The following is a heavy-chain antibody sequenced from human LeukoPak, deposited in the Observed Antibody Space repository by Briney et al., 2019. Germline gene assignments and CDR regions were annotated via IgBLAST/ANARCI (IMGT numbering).Heavy chain of an antibody. J-gene: IGHJ4*02. CDR2: INNDGSRT. CDR3: AKHRGSSGADARPAEY. V-gene: IGHV3-74*01. CDR1: GGTTSAYW. D-gene: IGHD5-12*01. Sequence: GGSLRLSCAASGGTTSAYWMHWVRQAPGKGLVWVSRINNDGSRTSYADSVKGRFTISRDNAKNTLYLQMNSLRAEDTAVYYCAKHRGSSGADARPAEYWGQGTLVTVSS.